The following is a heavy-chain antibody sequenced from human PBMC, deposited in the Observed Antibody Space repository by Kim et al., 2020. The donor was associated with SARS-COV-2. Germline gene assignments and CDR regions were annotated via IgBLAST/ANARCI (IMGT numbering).Heavy chain of an antibody. CDR3: AREGSHYYGSGSYYIANWYFDL. CDR1: GYTFTSYA. CDR2: INTNTGNP. V-gene: IGHV7-4-1*02. Sequence: ASVKVSCKASGYTFTSYAMNWVRQAPGQGLEWMGWINTNTGNPTYAQGFTGRFVFSLDTSVSTAYLQISSLKAEDTAVYYCAREGSHYYGSGSYYIANWYFDLWGRGTLVTVSS. J-gene: IGHJ2*01. D-gene: IGHD3-10*01.